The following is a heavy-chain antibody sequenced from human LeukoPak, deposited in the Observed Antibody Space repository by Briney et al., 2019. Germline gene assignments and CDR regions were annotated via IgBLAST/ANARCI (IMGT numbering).Heavy chain of an antibody. CDR1: GLPFSTYG. Sequence: PGGSLRPSCAALGLPFSTYGMHWVRQAPGKGLEWVAFIRSDGSNKYYADSVKGRFTISRDNSKNTLYLQMNSLRGEDTAVYYCTNPRIGYWGQGTLVTVSS. D-gene: IGHD2-15*01. V-gene: IGHV3-30*02. J-gene: IGHJ4*02. CDR3: TNPRIGY. CDR2: IRSDGSNK.